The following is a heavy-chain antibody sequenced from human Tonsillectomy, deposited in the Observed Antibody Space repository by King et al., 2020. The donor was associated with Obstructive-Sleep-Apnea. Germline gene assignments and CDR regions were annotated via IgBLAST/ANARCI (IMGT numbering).Heavy chain of an antibody. CDR2: MSSSSSTI. CDR3: ARVSVGYSSGWDI. V-gene: IGHV3-48*04. D-gene: IGHD6-19*01. CDR1: GCTFSSYS. Sequence: VQLVESGGGLVQPGGSLRLSCAASGCTFSSYSMNWVRQAPGKGLAWGSYMSSSSSTIYYADSVKGRFTISRDNAKNSLYLQMNSLRAEDTAVYYCARVSVGYSSGWDIWGQGTMVTVSS. J-gene: IGHJ3*02.